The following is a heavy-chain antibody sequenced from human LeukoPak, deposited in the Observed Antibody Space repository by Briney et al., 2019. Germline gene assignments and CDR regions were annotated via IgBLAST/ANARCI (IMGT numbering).Heavy chain of an antibody. V-gene: IGHV4-61*02. CDR1: GGSISSGSYY. Sequence: PSETLSLTCTVSGGSISSGSYYWSWIRQPAGKGLEWIGRIYTSGSTNYNPSLKSRVTISVDTSKNQFSLKLSSVTAADTAVYYCARTSMSVAKGVDYWGQGTLVTVSS. D-gene: IGHD2/OR15-2a*01. CDR3: ARTSMSVAKGVDY. J-gene: IGHJ4*02. CDR2: IYTSGST.